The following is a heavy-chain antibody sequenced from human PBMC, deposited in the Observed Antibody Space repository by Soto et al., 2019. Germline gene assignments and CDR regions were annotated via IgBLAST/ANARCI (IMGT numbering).Heavy chain of an antibody. CDR3: ARGGLGTTLYYYYYMDV. D-gene: IGHD1-7*01. Sequence: QVQLVQSGAEVKKPGSSVKVSCKASGGTFSSYTISWVRQAPGQGLEWMGRIIPILGIANYAQKFQGRVTITADKSTRTAYMELSRLRSEDTAVYYCARGGLGTTLYYYYYMDVWGKGTTVTVSS. CDR2: IIPILGIA. V-gene: IGHV1-69*02. CDR1: GGTFSSYT. J-gene: IGHJ6*03.